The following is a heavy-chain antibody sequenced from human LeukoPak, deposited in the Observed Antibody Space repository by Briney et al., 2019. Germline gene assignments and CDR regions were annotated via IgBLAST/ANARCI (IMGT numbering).Heavy chain of an antibody. Sequence: SETLSLTCTVSGDSISSYYWSWIRQPPGRGLEWIGYIYHSGSTNYNPSLESRVTISIDTSKNQFSLKLSSVTAADTAVYYCARKVTRKGGDAFDIWGQGTMVTVSS. CDR2: IYHSGST. CDR1: GDSISSYY. D-gene: IGHD2-21*02. V-gene: IGHV4-59*01. J-gene: IGHJ3*02. CDR3: ARKVTRKGGDAFDI.